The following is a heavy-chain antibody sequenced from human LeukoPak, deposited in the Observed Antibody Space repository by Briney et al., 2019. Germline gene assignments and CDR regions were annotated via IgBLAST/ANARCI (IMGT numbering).Heavy chain of an antibody. V-gene: IGHV4-4*02. CDR2: IYNSGST. CDR3: ASTADSKEASGDY. CDR1: GGSISSSNR. Sequence: SETLSLTCAVSGGSISSSNRWSWVRQPPGKGLEWIGVIYNSGSTNYKPSLKSRVTISVDKSKNQFSLKLSSVTAADTAVYYCASTADSKEASGDYWGQGTLVTVSS. D-gene: IGHD4-11*01. J-gene: IGHJ4*02.